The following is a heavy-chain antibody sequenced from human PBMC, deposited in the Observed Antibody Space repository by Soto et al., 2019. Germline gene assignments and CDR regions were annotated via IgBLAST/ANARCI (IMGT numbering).Heavy chain of an antibody. Sequence: QVQLVQSGAEVKKPGASVKVSCKASGYTFTSYGFSWVRQAPGQGLEWMGWINAYNGDTNYAQNLQGRVTMTTDTSTHTAYLELRSLRSDDTAVYYCARMGDVPSSYYGMDVWGQGTTVTVSS. V-gene: IGHV1-18*01. CDR3: ARMGDVPSSYYGMDV. CDR1: GYTFTSYG. CDR2: INAYNGDT. D-gene: IGHD3-16*01. J-gene: IGHJ6*02.